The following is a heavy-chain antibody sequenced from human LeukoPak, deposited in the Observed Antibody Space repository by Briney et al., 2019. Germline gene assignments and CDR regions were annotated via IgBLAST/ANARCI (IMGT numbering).Heavy chain of an antibody. J-gene: IGHJ4*02. CDR2: ISAYNGNT. CDR3: ARTSVDFWSGYSDY. CDR1: GGTFSSYA. D-gene: IGHD3-3*01. Sequence: GASVKVSCKASGGTFSSYAISWVRQAPGQGLEWMGWISAYNGNTNYAQKLQGRVTMTTDTSTSTAYMELRSLRSDDTAVYYCARTSVDFWSGYSDYWGQGTLVTVSS. V-gene: IGHV1-18*01.